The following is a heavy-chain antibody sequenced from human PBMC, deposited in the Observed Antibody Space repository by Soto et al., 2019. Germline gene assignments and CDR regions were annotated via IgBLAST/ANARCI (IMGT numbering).Heavy chain of an antibody. Sequence: SETLSLTCTVSGGSISSYYWSWIRQPPGKGLEWIGYIYYSGSTNYNPSLKSRVTISVDTSKNQFSLKLNSMTAADTSVYYCARTNRLAAAGRNYGMDVWGQGTTVTVSS. CDR3: ARTNRLAAAGRNYGMDV. CDR2: IYYSGST. V-gene: IGHV4-59*08. D-gene: IGHD6-13*01. J-gene: IGHJ6*02. CDR1: GGSISSYY.